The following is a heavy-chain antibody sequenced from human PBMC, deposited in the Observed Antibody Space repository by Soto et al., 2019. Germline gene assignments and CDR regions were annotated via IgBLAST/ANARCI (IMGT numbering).Heavy chain of an antibody. CDR2: IYWDDDK. J-gene: IGHJ5*02. CDR3: AHRITMVLGVPFYTQDWFDP. V-gene: IGHV2-5*02. D-gene: IGHD3-10*01. CDR1: GFSLSTSGVG. Sequence: QITLKESGPTLVKPTQTLTLTCTFSGFSLSTSGVGVGWIRQPPGKALEWLALIYWDDDKRYSPSLQSRLTIATDTSKNQVVLTMTNMDPVDTAAYYCAHRITMVLGVPFYTQDWFDPWGQGTLVTVSS.